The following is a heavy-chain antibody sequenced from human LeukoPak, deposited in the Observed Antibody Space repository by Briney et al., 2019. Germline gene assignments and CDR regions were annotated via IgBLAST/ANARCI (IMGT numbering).Heavy chain of an antibody. CDR2: INHSGST. V-gene: IGHV4-34*01. CDR3: ARRRPQAAAANAEYFQH. CDR1: GGSISSYY. D-gene: IGHD2-2*01. Sequence: PSETLSLTCTVSGGSISSYYWSWIRQPPGKGLEWIGEINHSGSTNYNPSLKSRVTISVDTSKNQFSLKLSSVTAADTAVYYCARRRPQAAAANAEYFQHWGQGTLVTVSS. J-gene: IGHJ1*01.